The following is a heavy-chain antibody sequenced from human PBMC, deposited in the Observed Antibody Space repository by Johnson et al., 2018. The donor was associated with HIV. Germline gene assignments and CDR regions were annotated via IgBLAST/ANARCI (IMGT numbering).Heavy chain of an antibody. CDR1: GFTFSNAW. J-gene: IGHJ3*02. V-gene: IGHV3-15*01. CDR3: TTDIRLTVVTRSDAFDI. D-gene: IGHD4-23*01. CDR2: IKSKTDGGTT. Sequence: VQLVESGGGLVKPGGSLRLSCAASGFTFSNAWMSWVRQAPGKGLEWVGRIKSKTDGGTTDYAAPVKGRFTISRDDSKNTLYLQMNSLKTEDTAVYYGTTDIRLTVVTRSDAFDIWGQGTMVTVSS.